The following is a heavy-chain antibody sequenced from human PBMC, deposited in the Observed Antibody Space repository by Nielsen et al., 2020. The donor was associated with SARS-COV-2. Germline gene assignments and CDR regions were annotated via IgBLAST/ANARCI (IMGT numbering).Heavy chain of an antibody. CDR2: ISWNSGSI. J-gene: IGHJ4*02. CDR1: EFTFDDYA. D-gene: IGHD3-22*01. CDR3: AKDNGYYDSSGYSY. V-gene: IGHV3-9*01. Sequence: SLKISCAASEFTFDDYAMHWVRQAPGKGLEWVSGISWNSGSIGYADSVKGRFTISRDNAKNSLYLQMNSLRAEDTALYYCAKDNGYYDSSGYSYWGQGTLVTVSS.